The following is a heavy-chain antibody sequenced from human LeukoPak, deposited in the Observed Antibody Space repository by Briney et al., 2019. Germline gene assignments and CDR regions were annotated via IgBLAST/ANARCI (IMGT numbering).Heavy chain of an antibody. Sequence: GGPLRLSCAASGFTFSSYGMHWVRQAPGKGLEWVAVISYDGSNKYYADSVKGRFTISRDNSKNTLYLQMNSLRAEDTAVYYCAKLYGDYSFDYWGQGTLVTVSS. CDR2: ISYDGSNK. CDR1: GFTFSSYG. D-gene: IGHD4-17*01. V-gene: IGHV3-30*18. J-gene: IGHJ4*02. CDR3: AKLYGDYSFDY.